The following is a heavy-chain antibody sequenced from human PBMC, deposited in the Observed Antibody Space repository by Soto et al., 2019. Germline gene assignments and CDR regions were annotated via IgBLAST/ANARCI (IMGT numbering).Heavy chain of an antibody. J-gene: IGHJ4*02. Sequence: QVQLVQSGAEVKKPGSSVKVSCKASGGTFSSYAISWVRQAPGQGLEWMGGIIPIFGTANYAQKFQGRVTITADESTSTAYMELSRLRSEDTAVYYCAREREGHHGGLGELSSPADYFDYWGQGTLVTVSS. CDR1: GGTFSSYA. D-gene: IGHD3-16*02. CDR2: IIPIFGTA. CDR3: AREREGHHGGLGELSSPADYFDY. V-gene: IGHV1-69*12.